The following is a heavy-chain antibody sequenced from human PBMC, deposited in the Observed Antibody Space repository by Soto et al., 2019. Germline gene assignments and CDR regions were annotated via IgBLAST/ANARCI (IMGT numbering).Heavy chain of an antibody. CDR3: IAGRNTNGVQPFDY. CDR2: LKSKSDGGAT. D-gene: IGHD1-1*01. CDR1: GFTFGDTP. Sequence: EVQLVQSGGGLVKPGGSVRLSCAASGFTFGDTPMNWVRQAPGKGLEWVGRLKSKSDGGATDLAAAVRGRFTISRDASTNTLNLQMDSLKTEDTAVYYCIAGRNTNGVQPFDYWGQGTLVTVSS. J-gene: IGHJ4*01. V-gene: IGHV3-15*07.